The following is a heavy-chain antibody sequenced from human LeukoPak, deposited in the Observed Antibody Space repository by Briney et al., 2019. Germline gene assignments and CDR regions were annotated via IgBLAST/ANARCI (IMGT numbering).Heavy chain of an antibody. CDR3: ARDLGGKIQLWFFDY. CDR1: GFTFSSYS. Sequence: GGSLRLSCAASGFTFSSYSMNWVRQAPGKGLEWVSYISSSGSTIYYADSVKGRFTISRDNSKNTLYLQMNSLRAEDTAVYYCARDLGGKIQLWFFDYWGQGTLVTVSS. D-gene: IGHD5-18*01. CDR2: ISSSGSTI. J-gene: IGHJ4*02. V-gene: IGHV3-48*01.